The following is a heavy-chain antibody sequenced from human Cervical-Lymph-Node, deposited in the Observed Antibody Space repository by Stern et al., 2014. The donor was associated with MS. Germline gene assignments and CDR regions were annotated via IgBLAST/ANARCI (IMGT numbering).Heavy chain of an antibody. D-gene: IGHD2-2*01. CDR2: SIPIFGTA. V-gene: IGHV1-69*01. CDR1: GGTFSSYA. J-gene: IGHJ6*02. CDR3: ARESRPDIVVVPAAILHYYYGMDV. Sequence: VQLVESGAEVKKPGSSVKVSCKASGGTFSSYAISWVRQAPGQGLEWMGGSIPIFGTANYAQKFQGRVTITADESTSTAYMELSSLRSEDTAVYYCARESRPDIVVVPAAILHYYYGMDVWGQGTTVTVSS.